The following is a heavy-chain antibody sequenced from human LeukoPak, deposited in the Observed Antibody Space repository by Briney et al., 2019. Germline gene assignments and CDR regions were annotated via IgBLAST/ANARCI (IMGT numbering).Heavy chain of an antibody. D-gene: IGHD6-13*01. CDR2: IGTAGDT. CDR3: ARGAAAAGTMDY. V-gene: IGHV3-13*01. CDR1: GFTISSHD. Sequence: GGSLRLSCAASGFTISSHDVHWVRQATGKGLEWVSAIGTAGDTYYPGSVKGRFTISRENAKNSLYLQMNSLRAGDTAVYHCARGAAAAGTMDYWGQGTLVTVSS. J-gene: IGHJ4*02.